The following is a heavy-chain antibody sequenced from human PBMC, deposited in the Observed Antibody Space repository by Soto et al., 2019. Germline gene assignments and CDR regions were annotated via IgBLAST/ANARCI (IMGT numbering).Heavy chain of an antibody. D-gene: IGHD3-3*01. J-gene: IGHJ6*03. CDR2: IYYSGST. CDR1: GGSISSSSYY. Sequence: SETLSLTCTVSGGSISSSSYYWGWIRQPPGKGLEWIGSIYYSGSTYYNPSLKSRVTISVDTSKNQFSLKLSSVTAADTAVYYCARRGNYDFWSGFPYYYYYMDVWGKGTTVTVSS. V-gene: IGHV4-39*01. CDR3: ARRGNYDFWSGFPYYYYYMDV.